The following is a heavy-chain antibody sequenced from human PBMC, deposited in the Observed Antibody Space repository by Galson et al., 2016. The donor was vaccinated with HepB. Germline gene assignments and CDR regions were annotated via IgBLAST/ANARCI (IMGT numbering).Heavy chain of an antibody. CDR1: GASVSSGSYY. Sequence: SETLSLTCSVSGASVSSGSYYWSWIRQAPGKGLEWIGYVFYDGRTNYNSSLESRITISADTSNNEFSLKLRSVTAADTAVYYCARDVCSSGVCHLRGYGLDVWGQGTTVIVSS. CDR2: VFYDGRT. D-gene: IGHD6-19*01. J-gene: IGHJ6*02. CDR3: ARDVCSSGVCHLRGYGLDV. V-gene: IGHV4-61*01.